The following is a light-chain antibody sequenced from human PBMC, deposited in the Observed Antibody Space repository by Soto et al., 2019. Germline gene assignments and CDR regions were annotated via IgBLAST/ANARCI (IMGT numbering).Light chain of an antibody. Sequence: EIVMTQSPATLSVSPGETATLSCRASQSVGTNLGWYQQRPGQPPRLLIYGASARVTGVPARFSGSGSGTEFTRAISSLQSEDFAVYYCQQYKNWPPMYTFGQGTKVDIK. J-gene: IGKJ2*01. CDR2: GAS. CDR3: QQYKNWPPMYT. V-gene: IGKV3-15*01. CDR1: QSVGTN.